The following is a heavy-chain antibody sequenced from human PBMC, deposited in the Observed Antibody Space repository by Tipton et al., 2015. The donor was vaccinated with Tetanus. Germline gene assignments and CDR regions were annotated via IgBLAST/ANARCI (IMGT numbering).Heavy chain of an antibody. CDR2: IYYSGST. CDR1: GGSISSSSYY. CDR3: AKGRDHAFDV. J-gene: IGHJ3*01. Sequence: TLSLTCTVSGGSISSSSYYWGWIRQPPGKGLEWIGSIYYSGSTYYNPSLKSRVTISVDTSKNQFTLHLNSMTPEDTAVYYCAKGRDHAFDVWGQGTMVTVSS. V-gene: IGHV4-39*01.